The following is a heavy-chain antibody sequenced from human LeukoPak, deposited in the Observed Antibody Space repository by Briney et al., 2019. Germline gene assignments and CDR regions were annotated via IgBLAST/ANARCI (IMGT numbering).Heavy chain of an antibody. CDR2: ISSSGSTI. CDR1: GFTFSDYY. CDR3: ARDPYNWNYVRSGGQFDY. J-gene: IGHJ4*02. Sequence: KPGGSLRLSCAASGFTFSDYYMSWIRQAPGKGLEWVSYISSSGSTIYYADPVKGRFTISRDNAKNSLYLQMNSLRAEDTAVYYCARDPYNWNYVRSGGQFDYWGQGTLVTVSS. D-gene: IGHD1-7*01. V-gene: IGHV3-11*01.